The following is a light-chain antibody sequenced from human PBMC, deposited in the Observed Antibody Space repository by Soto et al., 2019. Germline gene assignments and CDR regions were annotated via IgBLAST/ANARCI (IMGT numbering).Light chain of an antibody. J-gene: IGLJ1*01. CDR1: SSDVGYYNY. Sequence: SVLTQPASVSGSPGQSITISCTGTSSDVGYYNYVSWYQQHPGKVPKLMIYEVSNRPSGVSNRFSGSKSGNTASLTISGLQAEDEADYYCASYTSKSSYVFGTGTKLTVL. V-gene: IGLV2-14*01. CDR2: EVS. CDR3: ASYTSKSSYV.